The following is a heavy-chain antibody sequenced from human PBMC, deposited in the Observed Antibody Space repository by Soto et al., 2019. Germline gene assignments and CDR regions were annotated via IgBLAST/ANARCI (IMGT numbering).Heavy chain of an antibody. J-gene: IGHJ6*02. CDR3: ATRARTYYYDSSGPKIGMDV. CDR1: GYTFTSYG. CDR2: ISAYNGNT. Sequence: QVQLVQSGAEVKKPWASVKVSCKASGYTFTSYGISWVRQAPGQGLEWMGWISAYNGNTNYAQKLQGRVTMTTDTSTSTAYMELRSLRSDDTAVYYCATRARTYYYDSSGPKIGMDVWGQGTTVTVSS. V-gene: IGHV1-18*01. D-gene: IGHD3-22*01.